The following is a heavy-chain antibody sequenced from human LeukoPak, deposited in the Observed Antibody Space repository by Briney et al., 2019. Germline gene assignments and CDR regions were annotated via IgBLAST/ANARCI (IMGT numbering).Heavy chain of an antibody. J-gene: IGHJ3*02. Sequence: GGSLRLSCAASGFTFSSYSMNWVRQAPGKELEWVSSISSSSSYIYYADSVKGRFTISRDNAKNSLYLQMNSLRAEDTAVYYCARDIGWELVDAFDIWGQGTMVTVSS. CDR2: ISSSSSYI. D-gene: IGHD1-26*01. CDR3: ARDIGWELVDAFDI. CDR1: GFTFSSYS. V-gene: IGHV3-21*01.